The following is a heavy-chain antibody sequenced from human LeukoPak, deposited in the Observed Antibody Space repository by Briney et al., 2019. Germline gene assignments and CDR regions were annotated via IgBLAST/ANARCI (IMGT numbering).Heavy chain of an antibody. V-gene: IGHV4-59*12. CDR1: GGSISSYY. J-gene: IGHJ5*02. Sequence: SETLSLTCTVSGGSISSYYWSWIRQPPGKGLEWIGSIYYSGSTYYNPSLKSRVTISVDTSKNQFSLKLSSVTAADTAVYYCAREYEQQQLGGWFDPWGQGTLVTVSS. D-gene: IGHD6-13*01. CDR2: IYYSGST. CDR3: AREYEQQQLGGWFDP.